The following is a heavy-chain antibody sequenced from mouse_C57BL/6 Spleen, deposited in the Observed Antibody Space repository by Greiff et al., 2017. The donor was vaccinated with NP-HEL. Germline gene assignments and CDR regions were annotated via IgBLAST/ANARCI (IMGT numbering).Heavy chain of an antibody. V-gene: IGHV14-1*01. D-gene: IGHD1-1*01. CDR3: THGSRRGYFDY. CDR2: IDPEDGDT. Sequence: VQLQQSGAELVRPGASVKLSCTASGFNIKDYYMHWVKQRPEQGLEWIGRIDPEDGDTEYAPKFQGKATMTADTSSNTAYLQLSSLTSEDTAVYYCTHGSRRGYFDYWGQGTTLTVSS. J-gene: IGHJ2*01. CDR1: GFNIKDYY.